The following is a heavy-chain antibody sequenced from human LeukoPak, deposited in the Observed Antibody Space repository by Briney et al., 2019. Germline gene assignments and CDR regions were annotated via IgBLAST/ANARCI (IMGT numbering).Heavy chain of an antibody. Sequence: PSETLSLICTVSGGSISSYYWSWIRQPAGKGLEWIGRIYTSGSTNYNPSLKSRVTMSVDTSKNQFSLKLSSVTAADTAVYYCARGHDILTGYYPYYFDYWGQGTLVTVSS. CDR3: ARGHDILTGYYPYYFDY. D-gene: IGHD3-9*01. J-gene: IGHJ4*02. CDR1: GGSISSYY. CDR2: IYTSGST. V-gene: IGHV4-4*07.